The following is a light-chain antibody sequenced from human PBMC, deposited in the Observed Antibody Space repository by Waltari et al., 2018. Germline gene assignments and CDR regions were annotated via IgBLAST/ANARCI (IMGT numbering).Light chain of an antibody. CDR1: KLGDKY. CDR3: QAWDSSTVV. V-gene: IGLV3-1*01. CDR2: QDS. J-gene: IGLJ2*01. Sequence: SYELTQPPSVSVSPGQTASITCSGDKLGDKYACWYQQKPGQSPALVIYQDSKRPSGIPERFSGSNSGNTATLTISGTHAMDEADYYCQAWDSSTVVFGGGTKLTVL.